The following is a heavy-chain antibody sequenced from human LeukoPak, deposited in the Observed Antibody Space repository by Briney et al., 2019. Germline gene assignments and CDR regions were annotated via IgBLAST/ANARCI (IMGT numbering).Heavy chain of an antibody. Sequence: SETLSLTCAVYGGSFSGYYWSWIRQPPGKGLEWIGEINHSGTTNYNPSLKSRVTISVDTSKNQFSLKLSSVTAADTAVYYCARARVRRWFDPWGQGTLVTVSS. D-gene: IGHD1-1*01. J-gene: IGHJ5*02. CDR2: INHSGTT. CDR1: GGSFSGYY. V-gene: IGHV4-34*01. CDR3: ARARVRRWFDP.